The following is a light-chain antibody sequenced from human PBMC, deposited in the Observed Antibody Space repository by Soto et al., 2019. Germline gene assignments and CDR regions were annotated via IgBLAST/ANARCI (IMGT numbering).Light chain of an antibody. V-gene: IGKV3-11*01. CDR2: DAS. J-gene: IGKJ3*01. Sequence: EIVLTQSPATLSLSPGERATLSCRASQSVSSYLAWYQQKPGQAPRLLIYDASNRATGIPARFSGSGSGTDFTLTISSLEPEDFAVYDCQQRSNWPSTFGPGTKVDIK. CDR1: QSVSSY. CDR3: QQRSNWPST.